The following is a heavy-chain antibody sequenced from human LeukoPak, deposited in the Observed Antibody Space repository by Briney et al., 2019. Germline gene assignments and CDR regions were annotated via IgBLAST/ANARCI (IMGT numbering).Heavy chain of an antibody. J-gene: IGHJ5*02. CDR1: GGTFSSYA. Sequence: GASVKVSCKASGGTFSSYAISWVRPAPGQGLEWMGRIIPILGIANYAQKFQGRVTITADKSTSTAYMELSSLRSEDTAVYYCARVATTIFGVVTSNWFDPWGQGTLVTVSS. CDR3: ARVATTIFGVVTSNWFDP. V-gene: IGHV1-69*04. D-gene: IGHD3-3*01. CDR2: IIPILGIA.